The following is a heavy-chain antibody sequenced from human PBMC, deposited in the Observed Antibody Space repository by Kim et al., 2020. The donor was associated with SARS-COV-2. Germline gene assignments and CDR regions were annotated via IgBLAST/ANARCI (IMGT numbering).Heavy chain of an antibody. D-gene: IGHD2-21*01. CDR3: ASRGVVPH. Sequence: SETLSLTCTVSGGSISSSSYYWGWIRQPPGKGLEWIGSIYYSGSTYYNPSLKSRVTISVDTSKNQFSLKLSSVTAADTAVYYCASRGVVPHWGQGTLVTVSS. CDR1: GGSISSSSYY. CDR2: IYYSGST. J-gene: IGHJ4*02. V-gene: IGHV4-39*07.